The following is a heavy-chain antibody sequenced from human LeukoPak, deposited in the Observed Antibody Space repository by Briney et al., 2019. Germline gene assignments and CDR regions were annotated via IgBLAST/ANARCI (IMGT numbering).Heavy chain of an antibody. D-gene: IGHD6-19*01. CDR3: ARDIISSGWTAFDI. CDR1: GGSINNHY. Sequence: SETLSLTCIVSGGSINNHYWTWIRQTPGKGLEWIGDIHYTGTTKYNPSLKSRVTISIDTSKNQFSLELSSVTATDTAVYYCARDIISSGWTAFDIWGQGTMVTVSS. V-gene: IGHV4-59*11. CDR2: IHYTGTT. J-gene: IGHJ3*02.